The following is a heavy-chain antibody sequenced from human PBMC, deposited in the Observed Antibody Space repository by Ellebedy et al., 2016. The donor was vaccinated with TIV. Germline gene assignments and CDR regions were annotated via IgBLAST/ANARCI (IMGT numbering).Heavy chain of an antibody. D-gene: IGHD1-14*01. CDR2: ISDSGSTT. CDR1: GFIFSDYY. J-gene: IGHJ5*02. Sequence: SLKISCAASGFIFSDYYMNWIRQAPGKGLEWVSYISDSGSTTYYADSVKGRFTISRDNAKNSLYLQMNSLRAEDTAIYYCARDTRFIDHQHNWFDPWGQGTLVTVSS. V-gene: IGHV3-11*01. CDR3: ARDTRFIDHQHNWFDP.